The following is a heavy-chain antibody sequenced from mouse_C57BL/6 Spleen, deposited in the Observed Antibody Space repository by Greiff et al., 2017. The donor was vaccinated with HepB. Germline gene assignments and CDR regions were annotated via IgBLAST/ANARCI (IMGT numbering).Heavy chain of an antibody. V-gene: IGHV1-52*01. J-gene: IGHJ4*01. CDR1: GYTFTSYW. CDR3: ASKGMGNFYAMDY. D-gene: IGHD2-1*01. Sequence: QVQLQQPGAELVRPGSSVKLSCKASGYTFTSYWMHWVKQRPIQGLEWIGNIDPSDSETHYNQKFKDKATLTVDKSSSTAYMQLSSLTSEDSAVYYCASKGMGNFYAMDYWCQGTSVTVSS. CDR2: IDPSDSET.